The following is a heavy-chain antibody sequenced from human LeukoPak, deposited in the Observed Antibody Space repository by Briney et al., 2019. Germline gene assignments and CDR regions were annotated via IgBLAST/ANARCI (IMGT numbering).Heavy chain of an antibody. V-gene: IGHV3-7*03. J-gene: IGHJ4*02. D-gene: IGHD2-21*01. Sequence: PGRSLRLSCVASGFTFSRYAMHWVRQAPGKGLEWVANIKDDGSVKNHVDSLKGRFSISRDNARNSLYLQISSLRAEDTAVYYCAREVVATASAFDCWGQGTLVTVSS. CDR2: IKDDGSVK. CDR1: GFTFSRYA. CDR3: AREVVATASAFDC.